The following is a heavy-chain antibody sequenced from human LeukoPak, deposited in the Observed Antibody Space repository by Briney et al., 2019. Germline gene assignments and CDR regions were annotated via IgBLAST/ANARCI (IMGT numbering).Heavy chain of an antibody. CDR2: INGDGNIA. D-gene: IGHD5-18*01. Sequence: GGSLRLSCAASGFTFSSYWMHWVRQAPGKGLVWVSRINGDGNIADYADSAKGRFTISRDNAKNTLYLQLSSLRAEDTAVYYCARGLDTSLVTGFSWGQGTMVTVSS. CDR3: ARGLDTSLVTGFS. J-gene: IGHJ4*02. CDR1: GFTFSSYW. V-gene: IGHV3-74*01.